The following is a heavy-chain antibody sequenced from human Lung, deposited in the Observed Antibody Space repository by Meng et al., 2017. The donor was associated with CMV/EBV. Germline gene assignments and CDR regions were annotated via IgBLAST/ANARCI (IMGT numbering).Heavy chain of an antibody. Sequence: QVVEVGGGFGQPGWALRLLCKVSGLRFSRFWMSWVRQAPGKGMEWVANIKEDGSEKYYVDSVKGRFTISRDNAKNSLYLQMNSLRVEDTAVYYCRDGHYSGRWGQGTLVTVSS. CDR1: GLRFSRFW. CDR3: RDGHYSGR. V-gene: IGHV3-7*02. CDR2: IKEDGSEK. D-gene: IGHD2-8*01. J-gene: IGHJ4*02.